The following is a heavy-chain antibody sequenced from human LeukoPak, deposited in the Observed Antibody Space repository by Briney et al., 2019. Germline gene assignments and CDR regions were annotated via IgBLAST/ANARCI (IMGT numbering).Heavy chain of an antibody. J-gene: IGHJ4*02. CDR3: ARGDYDILTGSFDY. CDR1: GGTFSSYA. D-gene: IGHD3-9*01. Sequence: ASVKVSCKASGGTFSSYAISWVQQAPGQGLEWMGGIIPIFGTANYAQKFQGRVTITADESTSTAYMELSSLRSEDTAVYYCARGDYDILTGSFDYWGQGTLVTVSS. CDR2: IIPIFGTA. V-gene: IGHV1-69*13.